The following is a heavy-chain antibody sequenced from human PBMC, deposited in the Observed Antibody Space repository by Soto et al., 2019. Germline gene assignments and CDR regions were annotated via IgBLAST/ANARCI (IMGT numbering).Heavy chain of an antibody. CDR2: MYYSGST. CDR1: CGSINRGGYY. CDR3: ARGNYDFWSGYYPDPYYYYGMDV. J-gene: IGHJ6*02. D-gene: IGHD3-3*01. Sequence: PSETLSLNCTFPCGSINRGGYYWSLIRQQPGKGLEWGGYMYYSGSTYYNPPLKSRVTISVDTSKNQFSLKLSSVTAADTAVYYCARGNYDFWSGYYPDPYYYYGMDVWGQGTTVTVSS. V-gene: IGHV4-31*03.